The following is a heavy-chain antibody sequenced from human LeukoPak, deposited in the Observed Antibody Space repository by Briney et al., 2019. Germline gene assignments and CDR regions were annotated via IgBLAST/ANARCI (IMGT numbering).Heavy chain of an antibody. V-gene: IGHV3-74*01. J-gene: IGHJ3*02. CDR3: ARSIAVDDAFDI. CDR2: IISDGSAT. CDR1: GGSFSGYY. Sequence: ETLSLTCAVYGGSFSGYYWSWIRQTPGKGLVWFSRIISDGSATSYADSVTGRFTISRDNAKNTLYLQMNSLRDDDTAVYYCARSIAVDDAFDIWGQGTMVTVSS. D-gene: IGHD6-19*01.